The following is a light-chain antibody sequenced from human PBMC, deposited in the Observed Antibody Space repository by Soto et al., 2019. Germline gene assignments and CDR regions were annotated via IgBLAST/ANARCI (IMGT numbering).Light chain of an antibody. V-gene: IGKV3-15*01. CDR3: LQYHNLWA. Sequence: ILMTQSPATVTVSPGECATLSCRASQNMYYNVAWYQHRPGQAPRLLIYRASTRAPGVPARFSGSGSGTEFTLTISSLQPEDFTVYSCLQYHNLWAFGQGTKVEI. J-gene: IGKJ1*01. CDR2: RAS. CDR1: QNMYYN.